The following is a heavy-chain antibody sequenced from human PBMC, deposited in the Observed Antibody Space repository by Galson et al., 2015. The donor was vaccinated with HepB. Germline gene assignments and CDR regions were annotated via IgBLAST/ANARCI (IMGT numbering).Heavy chain of an antibody. CDR2: LSASGVHT. CDR1: GFTSDSYG. J-gene: IGHJ6*03. D-gene: IGHD3-10*01. V-gene: IGHV3-23*01. CDR3: AKEGYASGTSAYYYMDV. Sequence: SLRLSCAASGFTSDSYGMHWVRQAPGKGLEWVSALSASGVHTYYPDSVKGRFIVSRDNSKNTLFLQMSSLRADDTAVYYCAKEGYASGTSAYYYMDVWGKGTTVAVSS.